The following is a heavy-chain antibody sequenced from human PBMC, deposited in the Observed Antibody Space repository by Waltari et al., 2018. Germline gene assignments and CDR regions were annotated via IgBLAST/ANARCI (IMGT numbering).Heavy chain of an antibody. J-gene: IGHJ6*02. CDR1: GGTFSSYA. Sequence: QVQLVQSGAEVKKPGSSVKVSCKASGGTFSSYAISWVRQAPGQGLEWMGGIIPFFGTANYAQKFQGRVTITADESTSTAYMELSSLRSEDTAVYYCARDLDSDPSDEYYYYGMDLWGQGTTVTVSS. V-gene: IGHV1-69*01. CDR3: ARDLDSDPSDEYYYYGMDL. D-gene: IGHD1-1*01. CDR2: IIPFFGTA.